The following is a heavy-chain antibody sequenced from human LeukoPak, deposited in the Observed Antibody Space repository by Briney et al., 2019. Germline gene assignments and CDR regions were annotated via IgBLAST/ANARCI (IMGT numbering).Heavy chain of an antibody. CDR2: IKQDGSEK. J-gene: IGHJ4*02. CDR1: GFTFSDYW. Sequence: GGSLRLSCAASGFTFSDYWLTWVRQAPGKGLEWVDNIKQDGSEKYYVDSVKGRFTISRDDVKGSLFLQMDSLGADDTAVYFCARGDRVGITTGHFDYWGQGALVTVSS. D-gene: IGHD2-21*01. V-gene: IGHV3-7*03. CDR3: ARGDRVGITTGHFDY.